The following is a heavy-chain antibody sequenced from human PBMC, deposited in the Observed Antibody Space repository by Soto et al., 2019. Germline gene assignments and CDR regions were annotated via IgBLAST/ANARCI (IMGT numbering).Heavy chain of an antibody. D-gene: IGHD6-19*01. Sequence: SETLSLTCAVSGGSISSDNWWSWVRQSPERGLEWIGEIYRSGTTHYNPSLKSRVTISVDKSKNQFSLKLSSVTAADTGVYYCATYTSGMSGFFDHWGQGTLVTVSS. CDR2: IYRSGTT. CDR1: GGSISSDNW. CDR3: ATYTSGMSGFFDH. J-gene: IGHJ4*02. V-gene: IGHV4-4*02.